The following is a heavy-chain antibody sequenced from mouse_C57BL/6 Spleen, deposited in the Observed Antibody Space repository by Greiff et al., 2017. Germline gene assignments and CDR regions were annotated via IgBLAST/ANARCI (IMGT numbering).Heavy chain of an antibody. CDR2: IDPSDSYT. J-gene: IGHJ4*01. V-gene: IGHV1-69*01. CDR3: ARSGGTDYYAMDY. CDR1: GYTFTSYW. Sequence: VQLQQSGAELVMPGASVKLSCKASGYTFTSYWMHWVKQRPGQGLEWIGEIDPSDSYTNYNQKSKGKSTLTVDKSSSTAYMQLSSLTSEDSAVYYCARSGGTDYYAMDYWGQGTSVTVSS. D-gene: IGHD1-1*02.